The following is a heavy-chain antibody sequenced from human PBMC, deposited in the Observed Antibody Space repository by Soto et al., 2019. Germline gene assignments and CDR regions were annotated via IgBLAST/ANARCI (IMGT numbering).Heavy chain of an antibody. CDR3: ARGFYYYDSSGYYYDPALYGMDV. CDR1: GGSVSSGSYY. J-gene: IGHJ6*02. Sequence: PSETLSLTCTVSGGSVSSGSYYWSWIRQPPGKGLEWIGYIYYSGSTNYNPSLKSRVTISVDTSKNQFSLKLSSVTAADTAVYYCARGFYYYDSSGYYYDPALYGMDVWGQGTTVTVSS. CDR2: IYYSGST. D-gene: IGHD3-22*01. V-gene: IGHV4-61*01.